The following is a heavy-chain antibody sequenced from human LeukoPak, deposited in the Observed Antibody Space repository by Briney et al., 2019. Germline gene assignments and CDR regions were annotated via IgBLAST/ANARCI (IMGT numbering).Heavy chain of an antibody. V-gene: IGHV1-46*01. J-gene: IGHJ4*02. CDR1: GYNFISYH. Sequence: ASVKASCKASGYNFISYHMHWVQQAPGQGLEWMGMINPRGANTYYAQKFQGRVTMTRDTATSTVYMELSSLRSEDTAMYYCSRELSGGYFDFWGQGSLVTVSS. CDR3: SRELSGGYFDF. D-gene: IGHD2-15*01. CDR2: INPRGANT.